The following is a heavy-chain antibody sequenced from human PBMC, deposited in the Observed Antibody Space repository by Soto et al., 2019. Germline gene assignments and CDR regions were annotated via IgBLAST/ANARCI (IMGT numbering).Heavy chain of an antibody. CDR1: GGSISSYY. CDR3: ARGSTGYSSSWYRY. D-gene: IGHD6-13*01. J-gene: IGHJ4*02. Sequence: SETLSLTCTVSGGSISSYYWSWIRQPPGKGLEWIGYIFYTGSTGYNPSLRSRVTISLDTSRNQFFLKVNSVAAADTAVYYCARGSTGYSSSWYRYWGQGTLVTVSS. CDR2: IFYTGST. V-gene: IGHV4-59*08.